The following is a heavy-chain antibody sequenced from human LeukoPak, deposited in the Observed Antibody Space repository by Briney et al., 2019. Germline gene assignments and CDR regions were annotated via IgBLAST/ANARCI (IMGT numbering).Heavy chain of an antibody. CDR1: GFTFSSYS. J-gene: IGHJ4*02. D-gene: IGHD1-26*01. Sequence: GGSLRLSCAASGFTFSSYSLHWVRQAPGKGLEFVSAISGHGRTTNYASSVKGRFTISRDNSKNTLYLQMGSLRPEDMALYYCARDLWDTGSYIGYWGQGTLVTVSS. CDR2: ISGHGRTT. CDR3: ARDLWDTGSYIGY. V-gene: IGHV3-64*01.